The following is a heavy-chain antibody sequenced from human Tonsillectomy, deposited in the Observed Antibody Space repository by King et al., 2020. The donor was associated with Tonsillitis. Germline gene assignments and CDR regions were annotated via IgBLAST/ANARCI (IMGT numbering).Heavy chain of an antibody. CDR1: GFTFSSYS. Sequence: VQLVESGGGLVKPGGSLRLSCAASGFTFSSYSMNWVRQAPGKGLEWVSSISSSSSYIYYADSVKGRFTISRDNAKNSLYLKMNSLRAGDTALYYCARDSGDYDFWSGYYRSVPRAFDPWGQGTLVTVSS. J-gene: IGHJ5*02. CDR3: ARDSGDYDFWSGYYRSVPRAFDP. V-gene: IGHV3-21*01. D-gene: IGHD3-3*01. CDR2: ISSSSSYI.